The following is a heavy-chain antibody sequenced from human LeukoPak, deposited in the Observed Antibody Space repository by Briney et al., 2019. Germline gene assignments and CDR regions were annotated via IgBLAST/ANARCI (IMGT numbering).Heavy chain of an antibody. CDR3: ARHVGFMTMVRGVIIGYYYYMDV. J-gene: IGHJ6*03. CDR1: GGSISSSSYY. Sequence: PSETLSLTCTVSGGSISSSSYYWGWIRQPPGKGLEWIGSIYYSGSPYYNPSLKSRVTISVDTSKKQVSLKLSSVTAADTAVYCCARHVGFMTMVRGVIIGYYYYMDVWGKGTTVTISS. D-gene: IGHD3-10*01. CDR2: IYYSGSP. V-gene: IGHV4-39*01.